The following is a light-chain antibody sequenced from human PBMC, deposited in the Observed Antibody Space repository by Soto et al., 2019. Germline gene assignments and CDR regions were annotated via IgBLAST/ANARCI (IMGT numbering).Light chain of an antibody. CDR1: QSVSTPY. CDR2: GAS. J-gene: IGKJ5*01. Sequence: EIVLTQSPGTLSLSPGERATLSCRASQSVSTPYLAWYQQKPGQAPRVLIYGASSRATGVPARFSGSGSGADFTLTISNLQSEDFAVYYCQQYTNWPPITFGQGTRLEIK. CDR3: QQYTNWPPIT. V-gene: IGKV3-15*01.